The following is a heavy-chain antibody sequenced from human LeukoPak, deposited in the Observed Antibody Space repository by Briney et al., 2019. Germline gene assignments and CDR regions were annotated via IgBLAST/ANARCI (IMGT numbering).Heavy chain of an antibody. V-gene: IGHV4-34*01. CDR2: INHSGST. CDR1: GGSFSGYY. Sequence: SETLSLTCAVYGGSFSGYYWSWIRQPPGKGLEWIGEINHSGSTNYNPSLKSRVTISVDTSKNQFSLKLSSVTAADTAVYYCAREVSAVAAYHDYWGQGTLVTVSS. J-gene: IGHJ4*02. D-gene: IGHD6-19*01. CDR3: AREVSAVAAYHDY.